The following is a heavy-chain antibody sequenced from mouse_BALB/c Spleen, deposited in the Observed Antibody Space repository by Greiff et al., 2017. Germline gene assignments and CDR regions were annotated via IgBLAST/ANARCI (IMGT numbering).Heavy chain of an antibody. J-gene: IGHJ2*01. V-gene: IGHV1-26*01. D-gene: IGHD2-2*01. Sequence: VQLQQSGPELVKPGASVKMSCKASGYTFTDYYMKWVKQSHGKGLEWIGDINPNNGDTFYNQKFKGKATLPVDKSSSTAYMQLNSLTSEDSAVYYCARRDGYDVWGQGTTLTVSS. CDR3: ARRDGYDV. CDR2: INPNNGDT. CDR1: GYTFTDYY.